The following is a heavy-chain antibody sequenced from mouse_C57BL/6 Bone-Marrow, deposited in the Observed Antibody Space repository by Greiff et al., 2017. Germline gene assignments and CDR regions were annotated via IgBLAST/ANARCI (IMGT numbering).Heavy chain of an antibody. CDR3: ARKVVGYFDY. D-gene: IGHD1-1*01. CDR1: GYTFTDYY. CDR2: INPYNGGT. J-gene: IGHJ2*01. V-gene: IGHV1-19*01. Sequence: EVQLQQSGPVLVKPGASVKMSCKASGYTFTDYYMNWVKQSHGKSLEWIGVINPYNGGTSYNQKFKGKATLTVDKSSRTAYMELNSLTSEDSAVYYCARKVVGYFDYWGQGTTLTVSS.